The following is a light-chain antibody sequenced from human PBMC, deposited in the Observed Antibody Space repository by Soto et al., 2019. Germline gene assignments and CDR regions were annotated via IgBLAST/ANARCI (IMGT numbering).Light chain of an antibody. CDR2: SNN. CDR3: AAWDDSLNGVV. V-gene: IGLV1-44*01. J-gene: IGLJ2*01. CDR1: SSNIGSNT. Sequence: QCVLTQPPSASGTPGQRVTISCSGSSSNIGSNTVNWYQQRPGTAPKLLIYSNNQRPSGVPDRFSGSKSGTSASLAISGLQSEDEADYYCAAWDDSLNGVVLGGGTKLTVL.